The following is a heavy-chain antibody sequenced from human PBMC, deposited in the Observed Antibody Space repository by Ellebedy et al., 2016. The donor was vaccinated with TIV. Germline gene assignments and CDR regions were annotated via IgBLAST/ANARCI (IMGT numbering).Heavy chain of an antibody. CDR3: ASQPPVVAAFDP. CDR2: ISYDGSNK. D-gene: IGHD2-15*01. J-gene: IGHJ5*02. CDR1: GFTFSSYA. V-gene: IGHV3-30-3*01. Sequence: GESLKISCAASGFTFSSYAMHWVRQAPGKGLEWVAVISYDGSNKYYADSVKGRFTISRDNSKNTLYLQMNSLRAEDTAVYYCASQPPVVAAFDPWGQGTLVTVSS.